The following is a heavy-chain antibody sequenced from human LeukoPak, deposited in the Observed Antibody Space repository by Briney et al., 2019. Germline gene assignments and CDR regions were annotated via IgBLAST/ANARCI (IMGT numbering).Heavy chain of an antibody. CDR2: INHSGST. D-gene: IGHD2-21*02. Sequence: SETLSLTCALYGGSFSGYYWSWIRQPPGKGLEWIGEINHSGSTNYNPSLKSRVTIPVDTSKNQFSLKLRSVTAADTAVYYCARVILTRSHIVVVTARDAFDMWGQGPMVSVSS. J-gene: IGHJ3*02. V-gene: IGHV4-34*01. CDR1: GGSFSGYY. CDR3: ARVILTRSHIVVVTARDAFDM.